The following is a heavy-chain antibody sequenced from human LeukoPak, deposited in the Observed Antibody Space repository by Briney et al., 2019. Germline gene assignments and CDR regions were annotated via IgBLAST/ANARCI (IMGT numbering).Heavy chain of an antibody. CDR1: GFTFSSYA. D-gene: IGHD5-24*01. CDR3: AKEPFTVMATIRGGYFDY. J-gene: IGHJ4*02. Sequence: GASLRLSCAASGFTFSSYAMSWVRQAPGKGLEWVSAISGSGGSAYYADSVKGRFTISRDNSKNTLYLQMNSLRAEDTAVYYCAKEPFTVMATIRGGYFDYWGQGTLVTVSS. V-gene: IGHV3-23*01. CDR2: ISGSGGSA.